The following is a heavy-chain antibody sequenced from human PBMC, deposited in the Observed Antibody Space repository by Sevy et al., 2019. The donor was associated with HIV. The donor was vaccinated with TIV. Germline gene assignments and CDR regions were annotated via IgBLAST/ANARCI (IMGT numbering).Heavy chain of an antibody. Sequence: SETLSLTCTVSGGSISSSSYYWGWIRQPPGKGLEWIGSIYYSGSTYYNPSLKSRVTISVDTSKNQFSLKLSSVTAADTAVYYCARFPRSFMTTVTTIDYWGQGTLVTVSS. CDR3: ARFPRSFMTTVTTIDY. CDR1: GGSISSSSYY. D-gene: IGHD4-17*01. J-gene: IGHJ4*02. CDR2: IYYSGST. V-gene: IGHV4-39*01.